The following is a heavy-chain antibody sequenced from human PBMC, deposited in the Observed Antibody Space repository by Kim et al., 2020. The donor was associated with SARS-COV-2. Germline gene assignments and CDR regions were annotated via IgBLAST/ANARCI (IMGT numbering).Heavy chain of an antibody. D-gene: IGHD5-12*01. CDR1: GFTFSSYT. CDR3: ARVRLLATRDY. V-gene: IGHV3-48*02. CDR2: ISSSSTTK. J-gene: IGHJ4*02. Sequence: GGSLRLSCAASGFTFSSYTMNWVRQAPGKGLEWVSYISSSSTTKYYADSVKGRFTISRDNAKNSLYPQMNSLRDEDTAVYYCARVRLLATRDYWGQGTLVTVSS.